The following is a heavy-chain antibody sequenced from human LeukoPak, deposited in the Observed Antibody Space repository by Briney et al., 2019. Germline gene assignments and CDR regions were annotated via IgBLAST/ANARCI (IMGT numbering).Heavy chain of an antibody. CDR2: ISGSGGST. J-gene: IGHJ4*02. CDR1: GFTFSSYA. Sequence: LGGSLRLSCAASGFTFSSYAMSWVRQAPGKGLEWVSVISGSGGSTYYADSVKGRFNISRDNSKNTLHLQMNSLRAEDTAVYYCAKDGDYYYGSGSYYDYWGQGTLVTVSS. CDR3: AKDGDYYYGSGSYYDY. V-gene: IGHV3-23*01. D-gene: IGHD3-10*01.